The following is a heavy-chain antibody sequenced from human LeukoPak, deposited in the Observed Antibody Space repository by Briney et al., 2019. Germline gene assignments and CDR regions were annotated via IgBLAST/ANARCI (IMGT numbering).Heavy chain of an antibody. CDR3: ARGEGARDGYNYAGPFYFDY. J-gene: IGHJ4*01. V-gene: IGHV4-34*01. CDR2: INHSGST. D-gene: IGHD5-24*01. CDR1: GGPFSDYY. Sequence: SETLSLTCAVYGGPFSDYYWSWIRQPPGKGLEWIGKINHSGSTNYSPSLKSRVTISIDTSKNQFSLKLNSMTAADTTVYYCARGEGARDGYNYAGPFYFDYWGHGTLVTVSS.